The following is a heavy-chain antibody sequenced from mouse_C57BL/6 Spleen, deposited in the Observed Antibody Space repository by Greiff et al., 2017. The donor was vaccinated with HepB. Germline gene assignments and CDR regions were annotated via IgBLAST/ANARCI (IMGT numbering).Heavy chain of an antibody. V-gene: IGHV14-3*01. CDR1: GFNIKNNY. CDR3: ARSITAVVSTDY. Sequence: EVQLQQSVAELVRPGASVKLSCTASGFNIKNNYIHWVKQRPEQGLEWIGRIYPANGHTKYDQKFQGKATITADTSSNTAYLQLSSLTSEDTAIYYCARSITAVVSTDYWGQGTTLTVSA. CDR2: IYPANGHT. D-gene: IGHD1-1*01. J-gene: IGHJ2*01.